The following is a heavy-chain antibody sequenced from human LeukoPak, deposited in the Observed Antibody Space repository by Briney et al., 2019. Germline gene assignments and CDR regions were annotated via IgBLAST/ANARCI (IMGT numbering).Heavy chain of an antibody. J-gene: IGHJ4*02. V-gene: IGHV3-53*01. Sequence: GRSLRLSCAASGFTVSSNYMSWVRHAPGKGLEWVSVISDSGDYTSYADSVRGRFTISRDNSRNTLYLQMISLRREDTAVYYCAKDTSIGKYCTNGVCSPFDYWGQGSLVTVSS. CDR1: GFTVSSNY. D-gene: IGHD2-8*01. CDR2: ISDSGDYT. CDR3: AKDTSIGKYCTNGVCSPFDY.